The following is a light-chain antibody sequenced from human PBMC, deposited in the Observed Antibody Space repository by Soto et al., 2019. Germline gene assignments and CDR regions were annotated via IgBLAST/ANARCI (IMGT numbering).Light chain of an antibody. CDR1: QTISSW. J-gene: IGKJ5*01. V-gene: IGKV1-5*01. CDR2: DAS. Sequence: DIQMTQSPSTLSASVGDRVTITCRASQTISSWLAWYQQKPGKAPNLLIYDASTLERGVPSRFSGTGSGTEFTLTISSLQPEDFATYYCQQSSSTLITFGQGTRLEIK. CDR3: QQSSSTLIT.